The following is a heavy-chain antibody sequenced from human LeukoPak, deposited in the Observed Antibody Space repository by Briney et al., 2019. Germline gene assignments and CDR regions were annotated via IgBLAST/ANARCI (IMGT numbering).Heavy chain of an antibody. CDR3: ATVGSFDY. V-gene: IGHV4-59*02. CDR2: IYYTGT. Sequence: SETLSLTCTVSGGSVSDYYWSWIRQSPGKGLEWIGYIYYTGTSYNPSLKSRVTISADTSKNQFSLNLSSVTAEDTAVYYCATVGSFDYWGQGTLVTVSS. D-gene: IGHD3-10*01. J-gene: IGHJ4*02. CDR1: GGSVSDYY.